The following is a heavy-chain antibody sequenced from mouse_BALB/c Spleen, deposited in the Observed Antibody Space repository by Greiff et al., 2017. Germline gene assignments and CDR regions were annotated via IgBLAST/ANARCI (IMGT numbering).Heavy chain of an antibody. CDR3: AGPTMITSAWFAY. CDR1: GYTFTSYV. CDR2: INPYNDGT. J-gene: IGHJ3*01. D-gene: IGHD2-4*01. V-gene: IGHV1-14*01. Sequence: EVQLQESGPELVKPGASVKMSCKASGYTFTSYVMHWVKQKPGQGLEWIGYINPYNDGTKYNEKFKGKATLTSDKSSSTAYMELSSLTSEDSAVYYCAGPTMITSAWFAYWGQGTLVTVSA.